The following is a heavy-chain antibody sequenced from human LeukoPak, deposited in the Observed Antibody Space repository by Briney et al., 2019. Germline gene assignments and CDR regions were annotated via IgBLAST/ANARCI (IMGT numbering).Heavy chain of an antibody. CDR3: ASEKAACGGDCYDS. Sequence: GGSLRLSCAASGFTFSNEMNWVRQAPGEGLEWVSYISSSGTPIHYADSVKGRFTISRDNAKNSLFLQMNSLRAEDTVVYYCASEKAACGGDCYDSWGQGTLVTVSS. CDR1: GFTFSNE. J-gene: IGHJ4*02. CDR2: ISSSGTPI. D-gene: IGHD2-21*01. V-gene: IGHV3-48*03.